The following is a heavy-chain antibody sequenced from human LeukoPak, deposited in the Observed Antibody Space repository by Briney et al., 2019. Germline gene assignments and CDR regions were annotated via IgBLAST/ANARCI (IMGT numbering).Heavy chain of an antibody. Sequence: GGSLRLSCAASGFTFDDYAMHWVRQAPGKGLEWVSGISWNSGSIGYADSVKGRFTISRDNAKNSLYLQMNSLRAEDTALYYCAKDGIAVAGDYYYYMDVWGKGTTVTVSS. V-gene: IGHV3-9*01. J-gene: IGHJ6*03. CDR3: AKDGIAVAGDYYYYMDV. CDR1: GFTFDDYA. D-gene: IGHD6-19*01. CDR2: ISWNSGSI.